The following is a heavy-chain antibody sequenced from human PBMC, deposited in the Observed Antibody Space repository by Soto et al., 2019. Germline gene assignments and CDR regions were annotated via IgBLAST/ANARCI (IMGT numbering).Heavy chain of an antibody. CDR1: GFSFSNYA. CDR2: IRGSGTET. J-gene: IGHJ5*02. CDR3: ARSEGAEGVVWFDT. D-gene: IGHD1-26*01. V-gene: IGHV3-23*01. Sequence: EVQLLESGGDLVQPGGSLRVSCVASGFSFSNYAMSWVRQAPGKGLEWVSGIRGSGTETHYADSVKGRFTISRDNSKNTVYLEMHSLPVGDTAVYYCARSEGAEGVVWFDTWGQGTRVTVSS.